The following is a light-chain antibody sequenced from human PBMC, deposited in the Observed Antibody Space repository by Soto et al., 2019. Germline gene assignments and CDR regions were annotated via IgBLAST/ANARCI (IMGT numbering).Light chain of an antibody. CDR3: QQYNNWPRT. CDR1: LSVSSY. CDR2: GAS. Sequence: VVLTQSPATLSLSPGERATLSCRASLSVSSYLAWYQQKPGQAPRLLIYGASSRATGIPDRFSGSGSGTEFTLTISSLQSEDFAVYYCQQYNNWPRTFGQGTKVDIK. V-gene: IGKV3D-15*01. J-gene: IGKJ1*01.